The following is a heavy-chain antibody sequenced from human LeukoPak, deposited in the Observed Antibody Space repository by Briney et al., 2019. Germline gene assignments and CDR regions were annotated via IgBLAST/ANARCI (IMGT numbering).Heavy chain of an antibody. CDR3: AKGFVGMGAKDY. V-gene: IGHV3-30*18. J-gene: IGHJ4*02. CDR1: GFTFSSYG. D-gene: IGHD1-26*01. Sequence: PGGSLRLSCAASGFTFSSYGMHWVRQAPGKGLEWVAVIPYDGSNKYYADSVKGRFTISRDNSKNTLYLQMNSLRAEDTAVYYCAKGFVGMGAKDYWGQGTLVTVSS. CDR2: IPYDGSNK.